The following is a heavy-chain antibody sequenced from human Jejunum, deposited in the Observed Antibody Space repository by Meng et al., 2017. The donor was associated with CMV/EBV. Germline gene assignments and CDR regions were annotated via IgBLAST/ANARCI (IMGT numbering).Heavy chain of an antibody. D-gene: IGHD2-15*01. CDR3: VGSGLGVDWYFDL. J-gene: IGHJ2*01. Sequence: AASESTFSGNWVHWVSQAPGKGLVWVARVSLDGYTTTDADSVKGRFTISRDNAKNMLYLQMNSLTVGDTALYYCVGSGLGVDWYFDLWGRGTLVTVSS. CDR1: ESTFSGNW. V-gene: IGHV3-74*03. CDR2: VSLDGYTT.